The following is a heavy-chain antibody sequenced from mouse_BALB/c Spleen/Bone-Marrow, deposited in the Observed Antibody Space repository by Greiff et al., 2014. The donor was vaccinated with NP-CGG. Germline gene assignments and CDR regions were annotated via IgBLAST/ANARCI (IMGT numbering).Heavy chain of an antibody. J-gene: IGHJ4*01. CDR1: GFNIKDYY. CDR2: IDPENGNT. CDR3: ARGDGYAMDY. Sequence: VQLQQSGAEIVRPGALVKLSCKASGFNIKDYYMQWVKQRPEQGLEWIGWIDPENGNTIYDPKFQGKASITADTSSNTAYLQLSSLTSEDTAVYYCARGDGYAMDYWGQGTSVTVPS. V-gene: IGHV14-1*02.